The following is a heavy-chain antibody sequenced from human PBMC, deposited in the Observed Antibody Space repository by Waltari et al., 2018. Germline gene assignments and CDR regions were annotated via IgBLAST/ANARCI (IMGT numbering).Heavy chain of an antibody. V-gene: IGHV3-7*01. D-gene: IGHD6-13*01. CDR1: VFPFRNSW. Sequence: EVQLVESGGALVQPGGSLRLSCAASVFPFRNSWMNWVRQAPGRGLEWVASIKQLGNEKNYGDSVRGRFTISRDDAKKSVYLELNSLRADDTAVYYCARDLRSWPYYLDYWGQGTLVTVSS. CDR3: ARDLRSWPYYLDY. CDR2: IKQLGNEK. J-gene: IGHJ4*02.